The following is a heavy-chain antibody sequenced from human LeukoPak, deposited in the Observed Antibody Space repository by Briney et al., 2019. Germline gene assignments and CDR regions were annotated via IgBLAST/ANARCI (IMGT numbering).Heavy chain of an antibody. CDR2: INPNSGNT. V-gene: IGHV1-8*01. J-gene: IGHJ4*02. D-gene: IGHD3-10*01. CDR3: ARDVWFGESNLDY. CDR1: GYTFTSYD. Sequence: SVKVSCKASGYTFTSYDINLVRQATGQGLEWMGCINPNSGNTGYAQKFEGRVTMTSNTSISTPYMELSSLRSEDTAVYYCARDVWFGESNLDYWGQGTLVNVSS.